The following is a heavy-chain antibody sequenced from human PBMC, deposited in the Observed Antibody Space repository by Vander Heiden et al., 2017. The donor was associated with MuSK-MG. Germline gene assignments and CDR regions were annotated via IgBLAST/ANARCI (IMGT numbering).Heavy chain of an antibody. V-gene: IGHV4-59*01. CDR3: ARRDSSLWYFDL. Sequence: QVQLQDSGPGLVKPSETLSLTCTASGGPISSYYWSWIRQPPGKGLEWIGYIYYSGSTNYNPSLKSRVTISVDTSKNQFSLKLRSVTAADTAVYYCARRDSSLWYFDLWGRGTLVTVSS. CDR2: IYYSGST. D-gene: IGHD2-21*02. J-gene: IGHJ2*01. CDR1: GGPISSYY.